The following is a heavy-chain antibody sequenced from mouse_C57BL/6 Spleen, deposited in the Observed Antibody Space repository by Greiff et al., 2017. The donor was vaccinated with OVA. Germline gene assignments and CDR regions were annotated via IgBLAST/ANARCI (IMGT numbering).Heavy chain of an antibody. CDR3: ANYFISLGYCDV. CDR2: INPNNGGT. CDR1: GYTFTDYN. Sequence: EVQLQQSGPELVKPGASVKMSCKASGYTFTDYNMHWVKQSHGKSLEWIGYINPNNGGTSYNQKFKGKATLTVNKSSSTAYMELRSLTSEDSAVYYCANYFISLGYCDVWGTGTTVTVSS. V-gene: IGHV1-22*01. D-gene: IGHD1-1*01. J-gene: IGHJ1*03.